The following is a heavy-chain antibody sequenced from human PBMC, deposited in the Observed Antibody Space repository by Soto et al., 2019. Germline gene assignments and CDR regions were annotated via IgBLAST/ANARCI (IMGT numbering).Heavy chain of an antibody. D-gene: IGHD6-13*01. CDR3: ARDSIAAAGKVFDH. CDR1: GDSISSGVDY. V-gene: IGHV4-31*03. J-gene: IGHJ4*02. Sequence: PSETLSLTCTVSGDSISSGVDYWSWIRHHPGKGLEWIGYIYYSGSTYYNPSLESRVTMSVDTSKNQFSLKLSSVTAADTAVYYCARDSIAAAGKVFDHWGQGTLVTVSS. CDR2: IYYSGST.